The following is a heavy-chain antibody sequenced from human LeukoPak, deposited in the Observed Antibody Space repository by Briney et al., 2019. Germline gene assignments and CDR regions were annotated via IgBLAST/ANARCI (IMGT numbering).Heavy chain of an antibody. Sequence: ASVKLSCNASGYTFTSYGISWVRQAPGPGLEGMGWISAYNGNTNYAQKLHGRVTMTTDTSTSKTYMQLRSLSSAATAVYYYASDFILGGIAVAGTYGYWGQGTLVTVSS. V-gene: IGHV1-18*01. J-gene: IGHJ4*02. D-gene: IGHD6-19*01. CDR3: ASDFILGGIAVAGTYGY. CDR2: ISAYNGNT. CDR1: GYTFTSYG.